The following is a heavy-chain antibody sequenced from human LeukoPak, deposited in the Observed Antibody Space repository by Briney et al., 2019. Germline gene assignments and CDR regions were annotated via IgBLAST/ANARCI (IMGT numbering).Heavy chain of an antibody. V-gene: IGHV3-7*02. CDR1: GLTSSSYW. J-gene: IGHJ4*02. Sequence: GGSLRLSCAASGLTSSSYWMSWVRQAPGKGLEWVANIKQDGSARNYVEAVKGRFTISRDNAKNSLYLQMNSLRAEDTAVYYCARAALTYYYGSSAYGWGQGTLVTVSS. CDR2: IKQDGSAR. CDR3: ARAALTYYYGSSAYG. D-gene: IGHD3-22*01.